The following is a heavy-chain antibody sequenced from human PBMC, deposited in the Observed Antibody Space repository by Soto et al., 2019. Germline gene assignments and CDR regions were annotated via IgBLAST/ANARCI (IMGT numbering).Heavy chain of an antibody. J-gene: IGHJ5*02. CDR3: ARVRVTTDPPHWFDP. D-gene: IGHD3-10*01. CDR1: GYTFTSYG. CDR2: ISAYNGNT. V-gene: IGHV1-18*01. Sequence: ASVKVSCKASGYTFTSYGISWVRQAPGQGLEWVGWISAYNGNTNYAQKLQGRVTMTTDTSTSTAYMELRSLTSDDTAVYYCARVRVTTDPPHWFDPWGQGTLVTVSS.